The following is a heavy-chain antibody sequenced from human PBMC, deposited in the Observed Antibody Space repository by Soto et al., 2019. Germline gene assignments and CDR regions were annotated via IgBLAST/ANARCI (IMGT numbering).Heavy chain of an antibody. J-gene: IGHJ5*02. CDR3: ARALYYYDSSGYYWVWFDP. CDR2: ISAYNGNT. Sequence: ASVKVSCKASGYTFNRYGISWVRQAPGQGLEWMGWISAYNGNTNYAQKLQGRVTMTTDTSTSTAYMELRSLRSDDTAVYYCARALYYYDSSGYYWVWFDPRGQGTLVTVSS. D-gene: IGHD3-22*01. V-gene: IGHV1-18*01. CDR1: GYTFNRYG.